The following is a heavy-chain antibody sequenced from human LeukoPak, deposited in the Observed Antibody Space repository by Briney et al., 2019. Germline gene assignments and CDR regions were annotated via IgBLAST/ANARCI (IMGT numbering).Heavy chain of an antibody. CDR2: IYSDGST. Sequence: GGSLRLSCAASGFTVSSNYMNWVRQAPGKGLEWVSLIYSDGSTYYADSVKGRFTISRDNSKNTLYLQMNSLRAEDAAVYYCAKDKKDIVVVPASFDPWGQGTLVTVSS. D-gene: IGHD2-2*01. V-gene: IGHV3-53*01. CDR1: GFTVSSNY. J-gene: IGHJ5*02. CDR3: AKDKKDIVVVPASFDP.